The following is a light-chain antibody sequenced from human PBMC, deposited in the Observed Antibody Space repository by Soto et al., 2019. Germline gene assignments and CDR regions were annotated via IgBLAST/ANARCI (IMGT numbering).Light chain of an antibody. V-gene: IGKV1-5*03. J-gene: IGKJ1*01. CDR2: KAS. Sequence: DIQMTQSPSTLSASVGDRVTITCRASQSISSWLAWYQQKPGKAPKLLIYKASSLESGVPSRFSGSGSGTEFTLTISSLQPDDFATYYCQQYNFPWTFGQGTKVEIK. CDR1: QSISSW. CDR3: QQYNFPWT.